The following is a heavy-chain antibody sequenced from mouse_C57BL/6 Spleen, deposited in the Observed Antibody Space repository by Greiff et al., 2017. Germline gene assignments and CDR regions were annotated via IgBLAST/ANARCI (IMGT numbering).Heavy chain of an antibody. Sequence: QVQLQQPGAELVKPGASVKLSCKASGYTFTSYWMHWVKQRPGQGLEWIGMIHPNSGSTNYNEKFKSKATLTVDKSSSTAYMQLRSLTSEDSAVYYCARTIYYDSFDYWGQGTTLTVSS. J-gene: IGHJ2*01. V-gene: IGHV1-64*01. CDR2: IHPNSGST. D-gene: IGHD2-4*01. CDR1: GYTFTSYW. CDR3: ARTIYYDSFDY.